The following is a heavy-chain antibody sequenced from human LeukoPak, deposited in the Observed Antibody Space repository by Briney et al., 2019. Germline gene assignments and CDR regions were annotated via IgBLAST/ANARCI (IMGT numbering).Heavy chain of an antibody. CDR1: GYTFTSYD. CDR3: ARGIGSVRGVSQCYFDY. D-gene: IGHD3-10*01. Sequence: ASVKVSCKASGYTFTSYDINWVRQATGQGLEWMGWMNPNSGNTGYAQKFQGRVTMTRNTSISPAYMELSSLRSEDTSVYYCARGIGSVRGVSQCYFDYWGQGTLVTVSS. CDR2: MNPNSGNT. V-gene: IGHV1-8*01. J-gene: IGHJ4*02.